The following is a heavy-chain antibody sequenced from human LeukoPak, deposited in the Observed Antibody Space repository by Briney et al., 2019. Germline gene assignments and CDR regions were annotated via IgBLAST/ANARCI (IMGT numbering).Heavy chain of an antibody. CDR3: ARVGGIVVVTAMVFDP. CDR1: VYTFTGYY. J-gene: IGHJ5*02. Sequence: GASVKVSCKASVYTFTGYYIHWVRQAPGQGLEWMGWINPNTGGTNYAHKFQGRVTMPRDTSISTAYMELSRLRSDDTAVYYCARVGGIVVVTAMVFDPWGQGTLVTVSS. V-gene: IGHV1-2*07. D-gene: IGHD2-21*02. CDR2: INPNTGGT.